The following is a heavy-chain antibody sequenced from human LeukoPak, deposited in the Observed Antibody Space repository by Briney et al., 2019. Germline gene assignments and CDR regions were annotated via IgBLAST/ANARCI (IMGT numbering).Heavy chain of an antibody. CDR2: VYYSGST. Sequence: SQTLSLTCTVSGGSINSGDYYWSCIRQLPGKGLEWIGYVYYSGSTYYPPSLKTRVTISVDTSKTQFSLKLSSVTAADTAVYYCAKQQLVRCFDYWGQGTLVTVSS. D-gene: IGHD6-13*01. J-gene: IGHJ4*02. CDR1: GGSINSGDYY. V-gene: IGHV4-30-4*08. CDR3: AKQQLVRCFDY.